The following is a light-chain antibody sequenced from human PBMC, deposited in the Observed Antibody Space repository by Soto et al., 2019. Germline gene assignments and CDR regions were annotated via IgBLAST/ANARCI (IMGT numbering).Light chain of an antibody. CDR1: SSDVGRFYL. J-gene: IGLJ1*01. V-gene: IGLV2-23*01. CDR2: EAS. CDR3: CSYAGSSSYV. Sequence: QSALTQPASVSGSPGQSITISCTGTSSDVGRFYLVSWYQKHPGKAPKLMIYEASKRPSGVSNRFSGSKSGNTASLTISGLQAEDEADYYCCSYAGSSSYVFGTGTKLTVL.